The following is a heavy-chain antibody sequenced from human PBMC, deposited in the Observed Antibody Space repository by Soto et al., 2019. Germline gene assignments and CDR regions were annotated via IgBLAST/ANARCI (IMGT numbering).Heavy chain of an antibody. CDR3: ARETLYYDSSGYYPDDAFDI. CDR2: IIPIFGTA. Sequence: SVKVSCKASGGTFSSYSISWVRQAPGQGLEWMGGIIPIFGTANYAQKFQGRVTITADESTSTAYMELSSLRSEDTAVYYCARETLYYDSSGYYPDDAFDIWGQGTMVTVSS. D-gene: IGHD3-22*01. V-gene: IGHV1-69*13. J-gene: IGHJ3*02. CDR1: GGTFSSYS.